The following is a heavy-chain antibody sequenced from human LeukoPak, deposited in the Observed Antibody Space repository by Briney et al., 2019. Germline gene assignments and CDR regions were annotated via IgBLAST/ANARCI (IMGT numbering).Heavy chain of an antibody. CDR3: ARDFLLAGYYDFWSGYYPPNYYYYGMDV. CDR2: IYSGGST. D-gene: IGHD3-3*01. J-gene: IGHJ6*02. V-gene: IGHV3-66*01. CDR1: GVTLSSFA. Sequence: GGSLRLSCAASGVTLSSFAMSWARQAPGKGLEWVSVIYSGGSTYYADSVKGRFTISRDNSKNTLYLQMNSLRAEDTAVYYCARDFLLAGYYDFWSGYYPPNYYYYGMDVWGQGTTVTVSS.